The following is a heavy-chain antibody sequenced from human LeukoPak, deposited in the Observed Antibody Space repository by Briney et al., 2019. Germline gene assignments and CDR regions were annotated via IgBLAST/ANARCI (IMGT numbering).Heavy chain of an antibody. J-gene: IGHJ3*02. CDR2: INHSGST. Sequence: PSETLSLTCAVYGVSFSGYYWSWIRQPPGKGLEWIGEINHSGSTNYNPSLKSRVTISVDTSKNQFSLKLSSVTAADTAVYYCARVEDDAFDIWGQGTMVTVSS. CDR3: ARVEDDAFDI. CDR1: GVSFSGYY. V-gene: IGHV4-34*01.